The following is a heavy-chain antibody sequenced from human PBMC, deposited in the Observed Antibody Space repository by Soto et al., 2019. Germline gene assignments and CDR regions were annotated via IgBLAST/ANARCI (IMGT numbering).Heavy chain of an antibody. Sequence: SETLSLTCTASGGSISSYYWSWIRQPPGKGLEWIGYIYYSGSTNYNPSLKSRVTISVDTSKNQFSLKLSSVTAADTAVYYCARERGYDFWSGYLGKYYMDVWGKGNTVTVSS. D-gene: IGHD3-3*01. V-gene: IGHV4-59*01. J-gene: IGHJ6*03. CDR1: GGSISSYY. CDR2: IYYSGST. CDR3: ARERGYDFWSGYLGKYYMDV.